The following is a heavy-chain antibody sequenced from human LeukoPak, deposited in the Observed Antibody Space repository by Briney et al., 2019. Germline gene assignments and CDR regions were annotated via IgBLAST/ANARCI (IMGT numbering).Heavy chain of an antibody. Sequence: GGSLRLSCAASGFTFSSSAMSWVRQAPGKGLEWVSAISGSGGSTYYADSVKGRFTISRDNAKNSLYLQMNSLRDEDTAVYYCAEVRSSASDIWGQGTMVTVSS. CDR3: AEVRSSASDI. V-gene: IGHV3-23*01. J-gene: IGHJ3*02. CDR1: GFTFSSSA. CDR2: ISGSGGST.